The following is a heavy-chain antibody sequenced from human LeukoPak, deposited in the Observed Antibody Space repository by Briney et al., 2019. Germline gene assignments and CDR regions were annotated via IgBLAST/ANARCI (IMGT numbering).Heavy chain of an antibody. CDR1: GFTFSSYG. V-gene: IGHV3-30*03. Sequence: PGGSLRLSCAASGFTFSSYGMHWVRQAPGKGLEWVAVISYDGSNKYYADSVKGRFTISRDNSKNTLYLQMNRLRAEDTAVYYCASEMRDSWGQGTLVTVSS. CDR3: ASEMRDS. J-gene: IGHJ4*02. CDR2: ISYDGSNK.